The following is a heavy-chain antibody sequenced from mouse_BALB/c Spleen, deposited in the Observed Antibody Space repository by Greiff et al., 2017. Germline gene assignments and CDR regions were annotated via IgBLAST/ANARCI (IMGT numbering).Heavy chain of an antibody. CDR1: GFTFSSYA. Sequence: EVQLVESGGGLVKPGGSLKLSCAASGFTFSSYAMSWVRQTPEKRLEWVASISSGGSTYYPDSVKGRFTISRDNARNILYLQMSSLRSEDTAMYYCARAGYLLRYFDVWGAGTTVTVSS. D-gene: IGHD1-1*01. CDR2: ISSGGST. V-gene: IGHV5-6-5*01. J-gene: IGHJ1*01. CDR3: ARAGYLLRYFDV.